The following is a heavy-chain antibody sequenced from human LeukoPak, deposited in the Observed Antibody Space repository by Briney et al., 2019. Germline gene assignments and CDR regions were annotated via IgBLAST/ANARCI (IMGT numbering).Heavy chain of an antibody. J-gene: IGHJ4*02. D-gene: IGHD6-13*01. CDR1: GYTFNSYD. CDR2: MNPNSGNT. CDR3: ARHIAAGGTAVGY. Sequence: ASVKVSCKASGYTFNSYDINWVRQASGQGLEWMGWMNPNSGNTGSAQKFQGRVTMTRNTSMSTAYMELSSLKSEDTAVYFCARHIAAGGTAVGYWGQGTLVTVSS. V-gene: IGHV1-8*01.